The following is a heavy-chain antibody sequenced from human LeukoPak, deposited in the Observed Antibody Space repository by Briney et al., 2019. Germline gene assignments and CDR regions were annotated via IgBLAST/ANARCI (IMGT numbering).Heavy chain of an antibody. CDR3: AAGSWYDRFDY. D-gene: IGHD6-13*01. CDR2: IYYSGNT. V-gene: IGHV4-39*01. CDR1: GDSISSSSSY. Sequence: SETLSLTCTASGDSISSSSSYWGWLRQPPGRVLGWIGSIYYSGNTYYNTSLKSRVTISVDTSKNQFSLKLSSVTAADTAVYYCAAGSWYDRFDYWGQGTLVTVSS. J-gene: IGHJ4*02.